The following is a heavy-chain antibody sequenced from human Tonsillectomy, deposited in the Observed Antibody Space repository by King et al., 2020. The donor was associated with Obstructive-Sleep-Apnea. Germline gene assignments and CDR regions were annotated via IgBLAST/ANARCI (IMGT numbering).Heavy chain of an antibody. CDR1: GFTFSSYW. V-gene: IGHV3-7*01. Sequence: QLVQSGGGLVQPGGSLRLSCAASGFTFSSYWMSWVRQAPGKGLEWVANIKQDGSEKYYVDSVKGRFTISRDNAKNSLYLQMNSLRAEDTAVYYCARVVSGYDWGHRGVDYWGQGTLVTVSS. CDR2: IKQDGSEK. J-gene: IGHJ4*02. CDR3: ARVVSGYDWGHRGVDY. D-gene: IGHD5-12*01.